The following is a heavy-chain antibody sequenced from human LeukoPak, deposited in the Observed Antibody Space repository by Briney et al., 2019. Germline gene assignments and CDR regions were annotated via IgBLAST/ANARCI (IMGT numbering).Heavy chain of an antibody. CDR2: IEEDGNKK. J-gene: IGHJ4*02. D-gene: IGHD6-13*01. Sequence: QPGGSLRLSCATSGFTLNNYWMNWVRQAPGKGLEWVANIEEDGNKKNYVDSVKGRFTISRDNVRNSIYLQMNSLGADDTAVYYCARGRGIALWGQGTLVTVSS. CDR1: GFTLNNYW. CDR3: ARGRGIAL. V-gene: IGHV3-7*01.